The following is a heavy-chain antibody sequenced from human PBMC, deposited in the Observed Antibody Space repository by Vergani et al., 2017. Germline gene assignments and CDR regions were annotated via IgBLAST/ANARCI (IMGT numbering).Heavy chain of an antibody. Sequence: EVQLVESGGALVQPGGSLRLSCAASGSTFNSYSMGWVRQAPGKGLAWVANIWESGSDKFYVDSVRGRFTISRDNAKNSLYLQMNYLRVDDTAVYYCVRLPRGPWNFDLWGRGTLITVSS. CDR3: VRLPRGPWNFDL. CDR1: GSTFNSYS. CDR2: IWESGSDK. J-gene: IGHJ2*01. V-gene: IGHV3-7*01.